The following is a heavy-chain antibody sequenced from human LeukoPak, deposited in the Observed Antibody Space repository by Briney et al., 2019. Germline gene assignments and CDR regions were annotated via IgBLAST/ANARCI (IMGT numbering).Heavy chain of an antibody. V-gene: IGHV1-2*02. J-gene: IGHJ4*02. CDR2: INGNSGDT. CDR3: ARDGDTPMVDFDY. Sequence: GASVKISCKASGYTFTGYYMYWVRQAPGQGLEWMGWINGNSGDTKYAQKFQGRVTMTRGTSINTVYMGLSGLRSDDTAVYYCARDGDTPMVDFDYWGQGTLVTVSS. CDR1: GYTFTGYY. D-gene: IGHD5-18*01.